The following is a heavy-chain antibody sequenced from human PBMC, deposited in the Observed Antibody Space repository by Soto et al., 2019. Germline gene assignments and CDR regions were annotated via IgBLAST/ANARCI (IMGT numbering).Heavy chain of an antibody. D-gene: IGHD2-2*01. J-gene: IGHJ6*02. V-gene: IGHV3-9*01. CDR3: TKDTYAGYCDTTTCSGGAMDV. CDR1: GFTFDDYA. Sequence: EVQVVESGGGLVQPGGSLRLSCAASGFTFDDYAMHWVRQVPGKGLEWVSGISANGRRIGYADSVKGRFTISRDNAKNSLHLQMNSLRPEDTALYYCTKDTYAGYCDTTTCSGGAMDVLGQGTTVTVSS. CDR2: ISANGRRI.